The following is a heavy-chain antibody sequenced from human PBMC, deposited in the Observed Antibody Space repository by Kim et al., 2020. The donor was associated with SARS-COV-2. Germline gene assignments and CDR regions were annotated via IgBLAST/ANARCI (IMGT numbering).Heavy chain of an antibody. CDR1: GGTFSSYA. CDR3: ARSSGSYYNDAFDI. D-gene: IGHD1-26*01. J-gene: IGHJ3*02. CDR2: IIPIFGTA. Sequence: VSCKASGGTFSSYAISWVLQAPGQGLEWMGGIIPIFGTANYAQKFQGRVTITADKSTSTAYMELSSLRSEDTAVYYCARSSGSYYNDAFDIWGQGTMV. V-gene: IGHV1-69*06.